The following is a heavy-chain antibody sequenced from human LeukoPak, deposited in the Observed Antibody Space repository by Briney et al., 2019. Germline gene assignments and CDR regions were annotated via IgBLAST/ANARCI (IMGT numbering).Heavy chain of an antibody. Sequence: GSLRLSCAASGFTLSSYEMNWVRQAPGKGLEWVSYISSSGDTIYYADSVKGRFTISRDNAKNSLYLQMNSLRVEDTAVYYCVRDGGTRLRYSYGYGDYWGQGTLVTVSS. V-gene: IGHV3-48*03. CDR2: ISSSGDTI. CDR3: VRDGGTRLRYSYGYGDY. J-gene: IGHJ4*02. CDR1: GFTLSSYE. D-gene: IGHD5-18*01.